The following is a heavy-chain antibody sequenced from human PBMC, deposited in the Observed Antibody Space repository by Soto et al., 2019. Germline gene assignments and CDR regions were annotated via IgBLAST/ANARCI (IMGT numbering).Heavy chain of an antibody. CDR2: IYYSGST. CDR3: ARHGYYDSSGYYYDDFDY. J-gene: IGHJ4*02. D-gene: IGHD3-22*01. Sequence: SETLSLTXTVSGGSISSSSYYWGWIRQPPGKGLEWIGSIYYSGSTYYNPSLKSRVTISVDTSKNQFSLKLSSVTAADTAVYYCARHGYYDSSGYYYDDFDYWGQGTLVTVSS. CDR1: GGSISSSSYY. V-gene: IGHV4-39*01.